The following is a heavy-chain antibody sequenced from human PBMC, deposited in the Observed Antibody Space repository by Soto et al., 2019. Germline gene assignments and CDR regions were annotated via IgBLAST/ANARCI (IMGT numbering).Heavy chain of an antibody. Sequence: EVPLLESGGGLVQPGGSLRLSCVASGFTFSNFAMSWVRQAPGKGLEWVSGFSGSNTYYADSVKGRFTISRDNSKNALLLQMNSLSAEDTAIYYCAKGWGDYWGQGTLVTVSS. CDR1: GFTFSNFA. V-gene: IGHV3-23*01. D-gene: IGHD7-27*01. J-gene: IGHJ4*02. CDR3: AKGWGDY. CDR2: FSGSNT.